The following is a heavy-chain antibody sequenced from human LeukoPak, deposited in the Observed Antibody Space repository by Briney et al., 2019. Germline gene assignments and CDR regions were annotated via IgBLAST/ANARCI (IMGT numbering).Heavy chain of an antibody. J-gene: IGHJ1*01. CDR2: ISYSGNT. CDR1: GGSVSSSSDS. D-gene: IGHD3-22*01. Sequence: SETLSLTCTVSGGSVSSSSDSWGWIRQPPGKGLEWLGTISYSGNTYYSPSLKSRVTLLLDTSGNQFSLKLSSVTAADTAVYYCASSDSSGYYPQDFQHWGQGTLVTVSS. CDR3: ASSDSSGYYPQDFQH. V-gene: IGHV4-39*07.